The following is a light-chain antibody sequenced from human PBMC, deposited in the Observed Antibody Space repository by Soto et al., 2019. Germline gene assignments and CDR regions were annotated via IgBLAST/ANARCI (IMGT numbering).Light chain of an antibody. J-gene: IGKJ1*01. V-gene: IGKV1-39*01. CDR1: QGISTY. Sequence: SQLTPSSPSLYASVGYRVTITCLASQGISTYLNWYQQKPGKAPKLLIYDAFSLQSGVPERFSGSGSETDFTLTISSLQPEDFATYSCQQSDSTTWTFGQGTKVDI. CDR3: QQSDSTTWT. CDR2: DAF.